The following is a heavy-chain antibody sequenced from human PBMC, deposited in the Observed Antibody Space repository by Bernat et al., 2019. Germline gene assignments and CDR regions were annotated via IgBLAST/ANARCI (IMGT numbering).Heavy chain of an antibody. CDR2: IWYDGSNK. CDR1: GFTFSSYG. J-gene: IGHJ3*02. CDR3: AREEHENYSSSFDI. Sequence: QVQLVESGGGVVQPGRSLRLSCAASGFTFSSYGMHWVRQAPGKGLEWVAVIWYDGSNKYYADSVKGRFTISRDNSKNTLYLQMNSLRAEDTAVYYCAREEHENYSSSFDIWGQGTMVTVSS. D-gene: IGHD6-13*01. V-gene: IGHV3-33*01.